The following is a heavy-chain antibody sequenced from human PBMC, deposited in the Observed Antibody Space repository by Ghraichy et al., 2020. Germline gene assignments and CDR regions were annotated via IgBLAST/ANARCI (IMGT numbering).Heavy chain of an antibody. V-gene: IGHV4-59*01. CDR1: GASLSGFY. CDR2: IYYSGTT. Sequence: SETLSLTCTVSGASLSGFYWSWIRQPPGKGLEWIGHIYYSGTTNYNPSLKSRLSLSVDRSQNLLSLRLSSMTSADTAVYYCAVVPTMFGVAPGGMDFWGQGSPVTVS. J-gene: IGHJ6*02. D-gene: IGHD3-3*01. CDR3: AVVPTMFGVAPGGMDF.